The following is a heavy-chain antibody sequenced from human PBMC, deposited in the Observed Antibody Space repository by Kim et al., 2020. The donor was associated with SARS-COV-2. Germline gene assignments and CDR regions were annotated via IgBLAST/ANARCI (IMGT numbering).Heavy chain of an antibody. J-gene: IGHJ4*02. CDR1: GLTFGGYW. CDR3: ARGGYYCAS. D-gene: IGHD3-10*01. V-gene: IGHV3-7*04. CDR2: IKQDGSEK. Sequence: GGSLRLSCAASGLTFGGYWMSWVRQAPGKGLEWVANIKQDGSEKYYVDSVKGRFTISRDNAKNSLYLQMNSLRAEDTAVYYCARGGYYCASWGQGTLVTVSS.